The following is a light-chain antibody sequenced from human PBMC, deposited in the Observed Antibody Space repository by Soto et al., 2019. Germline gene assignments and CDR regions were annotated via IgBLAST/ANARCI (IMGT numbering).Light chain of an antibody. Sequence: DIQMTQSPSSVSASVGDSVSFACQSSQTVKKNVNWYQHKRGKAPKLLISGSSNLQNGVPPRFSGSGTGTDFTLTINSLQPEDAATYYCQQTYRHPRTFGQGTSVDIK. V-gene: IGKV1-39*01. CDR3: QQTYRHPRT. J-gene: IGKJ1*01. CDR1: QTVKKN. CDR2: GSS.